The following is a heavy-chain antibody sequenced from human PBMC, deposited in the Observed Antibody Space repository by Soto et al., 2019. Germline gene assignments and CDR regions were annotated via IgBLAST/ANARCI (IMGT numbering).Heavy chain of an antibody. Sequence: SETLSLTCTVSGGSISSYYWSWIRQPAGKGLEWIGRIYTSGSTNYNPSLKSRVTMSVDTSKNQFSLKLSSVTAADTAVYYCARGYCSSTSCYNAFDIWGQGTMVTVSS. CDR1: GGSISSYY. D-gene: IGHD2-2*02. V-gene: IGHV4-4*07. CDR2: IYTSGST. J-gene: IGHJ3*02. CDR3: ARGYCSSTSCYNAFDI.